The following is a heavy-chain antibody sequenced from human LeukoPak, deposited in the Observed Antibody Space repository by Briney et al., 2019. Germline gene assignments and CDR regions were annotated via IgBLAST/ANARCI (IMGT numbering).Heavy chain of an antibody. CDR3: ARGKVVAGTPGQNSWDY. CDR2: IHTSGST. D-gene: IGHD6-19*01. CDR1: GGSISSSSYY. Sequence: SETLSLTCTVSGGSISSSSYYWGWIRQPAGKGLEWIGRIHTSGSTNHNPSLKSRVTMSVDTSKNQFSLKLSSVTAADTAVYYCARGKVVAGTPGQNSWDYWGQGTLVTVSS. V-gene: IGHV4-61*02. J-gene: IGHJ4*02.